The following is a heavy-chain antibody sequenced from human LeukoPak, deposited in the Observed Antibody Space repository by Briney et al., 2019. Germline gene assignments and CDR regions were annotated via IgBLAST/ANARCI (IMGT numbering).Heavy chain of an antibody. Sequence: SETLSLTCAVYGGSFSGYYWSWIRQPPGKGLEWIGEINHSGSTNYNPSLKSRVTISVDTSKNQFSLKLSSVTAADTAVYYCAREHLKGSWFDPWGQGTLVTVSS. CDR1: GGSFSGYY. J-gene: IGHJ5*02. V-gene: IGHV4-34*01. CDR3: AREHLKGSWFDP. CDR2: INHSGST.